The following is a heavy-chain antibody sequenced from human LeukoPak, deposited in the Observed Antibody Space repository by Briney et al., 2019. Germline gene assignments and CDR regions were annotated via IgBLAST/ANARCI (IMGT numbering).Heavy chain of an antibody. CDR2: IYYSGSI. CDR3: ARHGRASGWDYFDY. Sequence: SETLSLTCTVSGXSISSSYWSWIRQPPGKGQEWIGYIYYSGSINYNPSLKSRVSIAIDTSKNQISLRLSSVTAADTAVYYCARHGRASGWDYFDYWGQGALVTVSS. D-gene: IGHD6-19*01. V-gene: IGHV4-59*08. J-gene: IGHJ4*02. CDR1: GXSISSSY.